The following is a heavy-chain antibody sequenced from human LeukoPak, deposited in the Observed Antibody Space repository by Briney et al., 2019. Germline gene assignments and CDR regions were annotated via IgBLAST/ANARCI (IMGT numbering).Heavy chain of an antibody. CDR1: GYSFTSYW. J-gene: IGHJ1*01. Sequence: GESLKISCKGSGYSFTSYWIGWVRQMPGKGLECMGIIYPGDSDTRYSPSFQGQVTISADKSISTAYLQWSSLKASDTAIYYCARQDYGDYVFSRYFQHWGQGTLVTVSS. CDR2: IYPGDSDT. V-gene: IGHV5-51*01. D-gene: IGHD4-17*01. CDR3: ARQDYGDYVFSRYFQH.